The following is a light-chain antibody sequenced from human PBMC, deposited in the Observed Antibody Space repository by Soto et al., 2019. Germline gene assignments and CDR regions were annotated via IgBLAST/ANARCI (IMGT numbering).Light chain of an antibody. CDR2: HAS. Sequence: IGMTQSPATLSVSPGERVTLSYRASQTIYSNVAWYQQRPGQSPRLLIYHASSRATGIPARFSGSGSGTEFTLTINSLQSEDFAVYYCQQYQNLWTFGQGTKVDIK. V-gene: IGKV3-15*01. J-gene: IGKJ1*01. CDR1: QTIYSN. CDR3: QQYQNLWT.